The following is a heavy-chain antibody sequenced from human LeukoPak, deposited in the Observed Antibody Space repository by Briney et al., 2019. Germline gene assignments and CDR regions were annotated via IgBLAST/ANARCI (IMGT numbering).Heavy chain of an antibody. Sequence: SVKVSCKASGGTFSSYAISWVRQAPGQGLEWMGGIIPIFGTANYAQKFQGRVTITTDESTSTAYMELSSLRSEDTAVYYCAKDAPVNIVVVPAANSWGQGTLVTVSS. CDR1: GGTFSSYA. CDR3: AKDAPVNIVVVPAANS. V-gene: IGHV1-69*05. CDR2: IIPIFGTA. D-gene: IGHD2-2*01. J-gene: IGHJ4*02.